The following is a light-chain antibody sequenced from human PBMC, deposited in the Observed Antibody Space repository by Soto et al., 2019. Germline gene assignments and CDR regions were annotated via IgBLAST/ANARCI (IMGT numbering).Light chain of an antibody. V-gene: IGKV3-20*01. CDR3: QQWGNSPRVT. Sequence: IVLTQSPGTLSLSPGERATLSCRASQSVSINYLAWYQQKPGQAPRLLIYAASARATGIPDRFSGSGSGTEFTLTISRVEPEDSAVYYCQQWGNSPRVTFGGGTKVDIK. J-gene: IGKJ4*01. CDR2: AAS. CDR1: QSVSINY.